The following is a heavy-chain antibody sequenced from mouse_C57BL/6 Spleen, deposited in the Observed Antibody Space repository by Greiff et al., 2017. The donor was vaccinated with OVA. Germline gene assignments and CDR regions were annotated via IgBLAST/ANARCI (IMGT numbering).Heavy chain of an antibody. CDR2: IHPNSGST. Sequence: QVQLQQSGAELVKPGASVKLSCKASGYTFTSYWMHWVKQRPGQGLEWIGMIHPNSGSTNYNEKFKSKATLTVDKSSSTAYMQLSSLTSEDSAVYYCARDDYEDYAMDYWGQGTSVTVSS. CDR1: GYTFTSYW. CDR3: ARDDYEDYAMDY. J-gene: IGHJ4*01. D-gene: IGHD2-4*01. V-gene: IGHV1-64*01.